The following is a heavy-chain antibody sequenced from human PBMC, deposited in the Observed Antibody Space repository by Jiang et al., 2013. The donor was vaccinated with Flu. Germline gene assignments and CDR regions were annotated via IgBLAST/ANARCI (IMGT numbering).Heavy chain of an antibody. D-gene: IGHD3-22*01. CDR3: AKGDDSGNYYIAEFFSP. V-gene: IGHV4-38-2*01. CDR2: IYHSGST. Sequence: GSGLVKPSETLSLTCAVSSYSISSGYYWGWIRQPPGKGLKWIGSIYHSGSTYYNPSLKSRVTISVDTSKNQFSLNLTSVTAADTAVYYCAKGDDSGNYYIAEFFSPWGQGTLVTVSS. CDR1: SYSISSGYY. J-gene: IGHJ1*01.